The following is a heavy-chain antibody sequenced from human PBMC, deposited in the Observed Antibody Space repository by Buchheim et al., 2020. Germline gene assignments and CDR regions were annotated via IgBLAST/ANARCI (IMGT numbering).Heavy chain of an antibody. Sequence: QVTLKESGPALVKPTQTLTLTCTFSGFSLSTSGLRASWIRQPPGKALEWLARIDWDDDKFYSTSLKSRLTISKDTSKHQVVLTMTNMDPVDTATYYCAASTSYYYGMDVWGQGTT. CDR1: GFSLSTSGLR. V-gene: IGHV2-70*04. J-gene: IGHJ6*02. CDR2: IDWDDDK. CDR3: AASTSYYYGMDV.